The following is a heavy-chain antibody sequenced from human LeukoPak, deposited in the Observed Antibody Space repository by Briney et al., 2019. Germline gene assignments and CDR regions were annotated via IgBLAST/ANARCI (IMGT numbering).Heavy chain of an antibody. CDR3: ARQKVEWELLPWSAFDI. Sequence: ASVKVSCKASGYTFTTYYMHWVRQAPGQGLEWMGIINPSGGSTTYAQKFQGRVTMTRDTSTSTVYMDLSRLRSEDTAVYYCARQKVEWELLPWSAFDIWGQGTMVTVS. V-gene: IGHV1-46*01. CDR2: INPSGGST. J-gene: IGHJ3*02. CDR1: GYTFTTYY. D-gene: IGHD1-26*01.